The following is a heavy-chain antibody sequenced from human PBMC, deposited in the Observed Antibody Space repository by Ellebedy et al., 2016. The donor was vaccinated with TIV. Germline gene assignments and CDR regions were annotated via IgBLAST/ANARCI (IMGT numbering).Heavy chain of an antibody. D-gene: IGHD1-26*01. CDR1: GGTFSSDA. J-gene: IGHJ3*02. Sequence: SVKVSXXASGGTFSSDALSWVRQAPGQGLEWMGRFIPILVVPDYAQRFQGRVTITADRSTSTAYMELSSLRSEDTALYYCARVGRWEDFDIWGQGTMVIVSS. CDR3: ARVGRWEDFDI. V-gene: IGHV1-69*04. CDR2: FIPILVVP.